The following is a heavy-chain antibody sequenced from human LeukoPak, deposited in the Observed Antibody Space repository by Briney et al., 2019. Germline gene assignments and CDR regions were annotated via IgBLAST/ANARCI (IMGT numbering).Heavy chain of an antibody. CDR3: ARYSGSHYAFDI. V-gene: IGHV4-39*01. Sequence: PSETLSLTCTVSGGAISDSSYYWGWIRQPPGEGLEWIGNIYYSGNTFYNASLKSRVTISVGTSKNQFSLKLSSVTAADTALYYCARYSGSHYAFDIWGQGTMVTVSS. CDR2: IYYSGNT. D-gene: IGHD1-26*01. CDR1: GGAISDSSYY. J-gene: IGHJ3*02.